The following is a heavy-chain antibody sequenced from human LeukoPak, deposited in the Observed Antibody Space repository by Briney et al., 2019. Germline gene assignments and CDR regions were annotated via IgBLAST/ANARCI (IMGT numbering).Heavy chain of an antibody. CDR3: ARGGKYYYGSGSYLGY. J-gene: IGHJ4*02. Sequence: SVKVSCKASGGTFSSYAISWVRQAPGQGPEWMGGIIPIFGTANYAQKFQGRVTITTDESTSTAYMELSSLRSEDTAVYYCARGGKYYYGSGSYLGYWGQGTLVTVSS. CDR1: GGTFSSYA. V-gene: IGHV1-69*05. D-gene: IGHD3-10*01. CDR2: IIPIFGTA.